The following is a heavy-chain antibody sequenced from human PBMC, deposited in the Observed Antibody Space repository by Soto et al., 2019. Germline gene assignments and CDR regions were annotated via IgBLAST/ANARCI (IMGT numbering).Heavy chain of an antibody. Sequence: PSETLSLTCTVSGGSISSGGYYWSWIRQHPGKGLEWIGYIYYSGSTYYNPSLKSRVTISVDTSKNQFSLKLSSVTAADTAMYYCARHRIAVAGTRVYWGQGTLVTVSS. CDR2: IYYSGST. CDR1: GGSISSGGYY. J-gene: IGHJ4*02. CDR3: ARHRIAVAGTRVY. D-gene: IGHD6-19*01. V-gene: IGHV4-31*03.